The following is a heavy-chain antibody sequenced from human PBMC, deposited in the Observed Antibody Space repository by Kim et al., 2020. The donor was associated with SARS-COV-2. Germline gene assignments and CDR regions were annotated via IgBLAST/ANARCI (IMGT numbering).Heavy chain of an antibody. Sequence: TPSLKRRVTIAGDAAKNQYSLKLSSVTAADTAVYYCARGEMYYDSSGYGYWGQGTLVTVSS. J-gene: IGHJ4*02. V-gene: IGHV4-34*01. D-gene: IGHD3-22*01. CDR3: ARGEMYYDSSGYGY.